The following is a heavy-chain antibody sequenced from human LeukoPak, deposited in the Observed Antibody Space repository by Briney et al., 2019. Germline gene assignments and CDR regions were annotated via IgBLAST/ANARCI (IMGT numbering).Heavy chain of an antibody. CDR3: GRRRSSGWFDP. J-gene: IGHJ5*02. CDR1: RYTFTVYY. D-gene: IGHD6-25*01. CDR2: INPNSGGT. V-gene: IGHV1-2*02. Sequence: ASVRVSSKASRYTFTVYYMHWVRQAPGQGVEWMGWINPNSGGTNYTQKFQGRVTMTRDTSISTAYMELSRLRSDDTAVYYCGRRRSSGWFDPWGQGTLVTVSS.